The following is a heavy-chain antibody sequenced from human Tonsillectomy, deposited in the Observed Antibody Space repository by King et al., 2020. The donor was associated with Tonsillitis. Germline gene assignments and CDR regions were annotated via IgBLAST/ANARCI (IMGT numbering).Heavy chain of an antibody. CDR3: ARESPREVSYYFYFMDV. J-gene: IGHJ6*03. CDR2: VNHRGTT. Sequence: VQLQQWGAGLLKPSETLSLTCAVNGGSFSDYFWSWIRQTPGKGLQWIGEVNHRGTTNYNPSLKSRVTISVDTSKNQFSLKMSSLTAADTAVYYCARESPREVSYYFYFMDVWGKGTTVTVSS. V-gene: IGHV4-34*01. CDR1: GGSFSDYF.